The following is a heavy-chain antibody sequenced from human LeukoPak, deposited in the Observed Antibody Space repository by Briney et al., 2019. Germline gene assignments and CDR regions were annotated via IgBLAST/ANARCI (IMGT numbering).Heavy chain of an antibody. CDR2: ISYDGSNK. CDR1: GFTFSSYA. CDR3: AVGSGWLDY. D-gene: IGHD6-19*01. Sequence: PGRSLRLSCAASGFTFSSYAMHWVRQAPGKGLEWVAVISYDGSNKYYADSVKGRSTISRDNSKNTLYLQMNSLRAEDTAVYYCAVGSGWLDYWGQGTLVTVSS. J-gene: IGHJ4*02. V-gene: IGHV3-30-3*01.